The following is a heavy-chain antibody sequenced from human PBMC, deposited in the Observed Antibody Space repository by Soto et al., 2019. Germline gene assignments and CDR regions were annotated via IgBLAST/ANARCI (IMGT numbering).Heavy chain of an antibody. D-gene: IGHD3-3*01. CDR3: SHMESRVASYGMDV. CDR2: IYWDDDK. V-gene: IGHV2-5*02. CDR1: GFSLDTSGVG. J-gene: IGHJ6*02. Sequence: QITLKESGPTLVKPTQTLTLTCTFSGFSLDTSGVGVGWIRQPPGKALEWLTLIYWDDDKRYSPSLSSRLTITKDTSKNQVVLTMTNMDPVDTATYYCSHMESRVASYGMDVWGQGTTVTVSS.